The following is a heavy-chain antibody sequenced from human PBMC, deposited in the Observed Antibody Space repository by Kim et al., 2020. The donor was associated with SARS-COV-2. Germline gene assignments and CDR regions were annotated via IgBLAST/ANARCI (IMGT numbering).Heavy chain of an antibody. V-gene: IGHV3-72*01. CDR2: SRDKVNSYTT. CDR1: GPTVSDHY. D-gene: IGHD2-2*01. CDR3: TRAAGSKTGMDV. Sequence: GGSLRLSCAASGPTVSDHYMDWVRQAPGKGLEWVGRSRDKVNSYTTEYAASVKGRFTISRDESKNSLYLQMNSLETEDTAVYYCTRAAGSKTGMDVWGQGTTVTVYS. J-gene: IGHJ6*02.